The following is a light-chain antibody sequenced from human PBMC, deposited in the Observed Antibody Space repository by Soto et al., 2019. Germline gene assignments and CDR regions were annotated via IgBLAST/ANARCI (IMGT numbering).Light chain of an antibody. Sequence: AVTQPASVSGSPGQSITISCTGTSSDVGTYNLVSWYQHHPGKAPKFMIYEVTKRPSGVSNRFSGSKSGNTASLTISGLQTEDEADYYCCSYTGSGTWVFGGGTKLTVL. CDR2: EVT. CDR3: CSYTGSGTWV. CDR1: SSDVGTYNL. V-gene: IGLV2-23*02. J-gene: IGLJ2*01.